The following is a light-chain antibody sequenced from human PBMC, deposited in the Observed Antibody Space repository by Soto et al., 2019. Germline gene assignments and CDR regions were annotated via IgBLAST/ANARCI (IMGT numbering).Light chain of an antibody. V-gene: IGLV2-14*01. Sequence: ALTQPASVSGSPGQSITLSCTGTTSDVGGYHFVSWYQQHPGKAPKLMIYEVTNRPSGVSDRFSGSKSGNTASLTISGLQAEDEADYYCYSYTTTSTYVFGSGTKVTVL. CDR3: YSYTTTSTYV. CDR2: EVT. J-gene: IGLJ1*01. CDR1: TSDVGGYHF.